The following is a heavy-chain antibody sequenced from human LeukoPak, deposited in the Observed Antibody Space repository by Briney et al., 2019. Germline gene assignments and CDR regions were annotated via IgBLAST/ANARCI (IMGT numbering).Heavy chain of an antibody. J-gene: IGHJ3*02. Sequence: SETLSLTCTVSGGSISSYYWSWIRQPPGKGPEWIGYIYYSGSTNYNPSLKSRVTISVDTSKNQFSLKLSSVTAADTAVYYCARDSSSWNAFDIWGQGTMVTVSS. CDR2: IYYSGST. V-gene: IGHV4-59*01. CDR3: ARDSSSWNAFDI. D-gene: IGHD6-13*01. CDR1: GGSISSYY.